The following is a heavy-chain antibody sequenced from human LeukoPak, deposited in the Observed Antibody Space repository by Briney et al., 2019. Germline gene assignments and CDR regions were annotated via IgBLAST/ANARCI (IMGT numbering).Heavy chain of an antibody. V-gene: IGHV1-46*01. CDR1: GYTFISYY. CDR2: INPSGGST. D-gene: IGHD4-17*01. Sequence: ASVKVSCKASGYTFISYYIHWVRQAPGQGLEWMGIINPSGGSTNYAQKLQGRVTMTRDTSTNTVYMELSSLRSDDAAVYYCARDSGRTTVTWNFDYWGQGTLVTVSS. CDR3: ARDSGRTTVTWNFDY. J-gene: IGHJ4*02.